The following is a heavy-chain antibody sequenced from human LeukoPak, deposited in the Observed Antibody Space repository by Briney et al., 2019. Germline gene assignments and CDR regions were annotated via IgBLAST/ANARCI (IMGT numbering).Heavy chain of an antibody. CDR1: GFTFSSFW. Sequence: GGSLRLSCAASGFTFSSFWMSWVRQAPGKGLEWVSTISGSGGSTYYADSVKGRFTISRDNSKNTLDLQMNSLRAEDTAVYYCAKDVVVDYYYDSSGYFSHWAQGTLVTVSS. CDR3: AKDVVVDYYYDSSGYFSH. J-gene: IGHJ4*02. CDR2: ISGSGGST. D-gene: IGHD3-22*01. V-gene: IGHV3-23*01.